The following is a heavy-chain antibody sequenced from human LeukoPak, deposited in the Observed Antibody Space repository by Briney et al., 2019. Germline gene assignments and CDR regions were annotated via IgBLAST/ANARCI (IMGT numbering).Heavy chain of an antibody. CDR1: GYTFTNNY. Sequence: ASVKGSCKASGYTFTNNYLHWVRQAPGQGLEWMGMIYPRDGSTSYAQNFQGRVTVTRDTSTTTVHMELRGLRSEDTAVYYCARDQEGFDYWGQGTVVTVSS. CDR2: IYPRDGST. J-gene: IGHJ4*02. CDR3: ARDQEGFDY. V-gene: IGHV1-46*01.